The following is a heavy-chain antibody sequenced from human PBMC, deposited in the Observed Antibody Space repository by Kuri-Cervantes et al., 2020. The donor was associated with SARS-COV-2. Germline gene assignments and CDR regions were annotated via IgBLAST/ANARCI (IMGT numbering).Heavy chain of an antibody. CDR3: ARDTYYDILSGYSPLGFDP. D-gene: IGHD3-9*01. CDR1: GGPISSYY. CDR2: IYTSGST. Sequence: SDTLSLTCTVSGGPISSYYWSWIRQPAGKGLEWIGPIYTSGSTNYNPSLKSRVTMSVDTSKNQFSLKLSSVTAVDTAVYYCARDTYYDILSGYSPLGFDPWGQGTLVTVSS. J-gene: IGHJ5*02. V-gene: IGHV4-4*07.